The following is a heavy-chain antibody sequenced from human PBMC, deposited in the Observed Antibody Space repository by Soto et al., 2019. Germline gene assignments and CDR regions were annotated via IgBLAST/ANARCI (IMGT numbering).Heavy chain of an antibody. J-gene: IGHJ3*02. V-gene: IGHV3-23*01. CDR1: GFTFRSYA. CDR2: ISAGGSNT. Sequence: EVQLLASGGGLVQPGGSLRLSCAVSGFTFRSYAMSWVRQAPGKGPEWVSVISAGGSNTYYAESVKGRFTISRDNSKNTLYLQMNSLRDEDTAVYYCAKKGPPRDAFDIWGQGTMVTVST. CDR3: AKKGPPRDAFDI.